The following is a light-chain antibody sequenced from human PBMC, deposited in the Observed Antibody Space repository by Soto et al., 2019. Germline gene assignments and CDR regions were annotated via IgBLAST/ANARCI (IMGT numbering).Light chain of an antibody. CDR3: QQSYSTSSP. Sequence: DVQITHSPSSLSASVGYIFTITFRASQSISSYLNWYQQKPGKAPKLLIYAASSLQSGVPSRFSGSGSGTDFTLTISSLQPEDFATYYCQQSYSTSSPFGQVTRPEI. V-gene: IGKV1-39*01. CDR2: AAS. CDR1: QSISSY. J-gene: IGKJ5*01.